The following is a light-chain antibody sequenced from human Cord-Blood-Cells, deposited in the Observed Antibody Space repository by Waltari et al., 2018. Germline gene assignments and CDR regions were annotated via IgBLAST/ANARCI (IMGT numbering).Light chain of an antibody. Sequence: EIVMTQSPAFLSVSPGDRATLPCRASQSVSSNLAWYQQKPGQAPRLLIYAASTRATGIPARFSGSGSGTEFTLTISSLQSEDFAVYYCQQYNNWPWTFGQGTKVEIK. J-gene: IGKJ1*01. CDR3: QQYNNWPWT. CDR1: QSVSSN. V-gene: IGKV3-15*01. CDR2: AAS.